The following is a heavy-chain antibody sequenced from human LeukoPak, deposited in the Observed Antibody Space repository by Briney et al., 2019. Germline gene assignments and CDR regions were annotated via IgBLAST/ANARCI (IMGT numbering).Heavy chain of an antibody. Sequence: GGSLRLSCAASGFTFSSYAMSWVRQAPGKGLEWVSAISGSGGSTYYADSVKGRFTISRDNSKNTLYLQMNSLRAEDTAVYYCAEDRNYYDSSGNFDYWGQGTLVTLSS. J-gene: IGHJ4*02. CDR1: GFTFSSYA. D-gene: IGHD3-22*01. CDR3: AEDRNYYDSSGNFDY. CDR2: ISGSGGST. V-gene: IGHV3-23*01.